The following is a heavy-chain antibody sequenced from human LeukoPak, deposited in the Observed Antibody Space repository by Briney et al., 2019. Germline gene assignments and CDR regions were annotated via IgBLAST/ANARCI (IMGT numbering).Heavy chain of an antibody. J-gene: IGHJ4*02. CDR2: ISGSGGST. V-gene: IGHV3-23*01. Sequence: GGSLRLSCAASGFTFSSYAMSWVRQAPGKGLEWVSAISGSGGSTYYADSVKGRFTISRDNSKNTLYLQMNSLRAEDTAVYYCAKDPYYCSGGSCYSGYFDYWGQGTLVTVSS. CDR3: AKDPYYCSGGSCYSGYFDY. D-gene: IGHD2-15*01. CDR1: GFTFSSYA.